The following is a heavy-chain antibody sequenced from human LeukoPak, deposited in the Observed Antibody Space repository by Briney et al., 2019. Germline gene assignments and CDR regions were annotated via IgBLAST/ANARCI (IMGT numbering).Heavy chain of an antibody. D-gene: IGHD1-26*01. V-gene: IGHV3-33*01. CDR1: GFTFSSYG. J-gene: IGHJ3*02. CDR2: IRYDGTDK. CDR3: ARVRSEWELVLDAFDI. Sequence: GGSLRLSCAASGFTFSSYGMHWVRQAPGKGLEWVAVIRYDGTDKNYADSVKGRFTISRDNSRNTLFLQMNSLRAEDTAVYYCARVRSEWELVLDAFDIWGQGTMVTVS.